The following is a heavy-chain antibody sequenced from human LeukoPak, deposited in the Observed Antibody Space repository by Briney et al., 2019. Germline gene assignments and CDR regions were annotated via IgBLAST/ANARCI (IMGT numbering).Heavy chain of an antibody. Sequence: PGRSLRLSCAASGFTFDDYAMHWVRQAPGKGLEWVSGISWNSGSIGYADSVKGRFTISRDNAKNSLYLQMNSLRPEDTAVYYCANFVEMATNNDAFDIWGQGTMVTVSS. CDR1: GFTFDDYA. V-gene: IGHV3-9*01. D-gene: IGHD5-24*01. J-gene: IGHJ3*02. CDR2: ISWNSGSI. CDR3: ANFVEMATNNDAFDI.